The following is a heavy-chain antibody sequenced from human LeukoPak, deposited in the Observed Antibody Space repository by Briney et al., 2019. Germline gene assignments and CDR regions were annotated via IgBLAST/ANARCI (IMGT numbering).Heavy chain of an antibody. J-gene: IGHJ3*02. V-gene: IGHV5-51*01. CDR3: ARQGPYGSGLSPDAFDI. Sequence: GESLKISCKGSGYSFTSYWIGWVRQMPGKGLEWMGIIYPGDSDTRYSPSFQGQVTISADKSISTAYLHWSSLKASDTAMYYCARQGPYGSGLSPDAFDIWGQGTMVTVSS. D-gene: IGHD3-10*01. CDR1: GYSFTSYW. CDR2: IYPGDSDT.